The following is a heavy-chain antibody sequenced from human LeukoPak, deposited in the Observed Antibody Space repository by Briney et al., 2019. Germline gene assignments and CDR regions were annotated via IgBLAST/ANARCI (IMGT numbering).Heavy chain of an antibody. D-gene: IGHD3-10*01. Sequence: SETLSLTCAVYGGSFSGYYWSWIRQPPGKGLEWIGEINHSGSTNYNPSLKSRVTISVDTSKNQFSLKLSSVTAAVTAVYYCARGLSMVRGGVDYWGQGTLVTVSS. CDR1: GGSFSGYY. J-gene: IGHJ4*02. V-gene: IGHV4-34*01. CDR3: ARGLSMVRGGVDY. CDR2: INHSGST.